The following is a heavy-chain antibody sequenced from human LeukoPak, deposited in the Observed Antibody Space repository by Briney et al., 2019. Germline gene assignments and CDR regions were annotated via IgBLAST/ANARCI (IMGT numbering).Heavy chain of an antibody. CDR3: ARTSGDYAGVDY. Sequence: SETLSLTCAVYGGSFSGYYWSWIRRPPGKGLEWIGEINHSGSTNYNPSLKSRVTISVDTSKNQFSLKLSSVTAADTAVYYCARTSGDYAGVDYWGQGTLVTVSS. J-gene: IGHJ4*02. D-gene: IGHD4-17*01. V-gene: IGHV4-34*01. CDR2: INHSGST. CDR1: GGSFSGYY.